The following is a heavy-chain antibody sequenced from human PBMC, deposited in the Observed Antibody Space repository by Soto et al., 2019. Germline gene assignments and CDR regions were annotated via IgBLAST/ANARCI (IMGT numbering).Heavy chain of an antibody. V-gene: IGHV1-18*01. CDR1: GYSFSYYG. CDR2: INPYNGYR. Sequence: QVQLVQSEAELRKPGASVKVSCKASGYSFSYYGISWVRQAPGQGLEWMGWINPYNGYRNYAQKFEDRVTMTTATSTNTIYMELRSLKSDDTAIYYCARDRLRGYDNSGFYSWGQGTLVTVSS. CDR3: ARDRLRGYDNSGFYS. J-gene: IGHJ4*02. D-gene: IGHD3-22*01.